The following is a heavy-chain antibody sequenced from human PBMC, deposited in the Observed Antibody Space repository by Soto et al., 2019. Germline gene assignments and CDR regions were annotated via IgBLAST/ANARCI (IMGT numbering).Heavy chain of an antibody. CDR3: ARMTSGYDFDY. Sequence: EVQLVESGGGLVQPGGSLRLSCAASGFTFSSYWMSWVRQAPGKGLEWVANIKQDGSEKYYVDSGKGRFTISRENAKNSLYLQMNSLRAEDTAVYYCARMTSGYDFDYWGQGTLVTVSS. CDR2: IKQDGSEK. J-gene: IGHJ4*02. V-gene: IGHV3-7*01. CDR1: GFTFSSYW. D-gene: IGHD5-12*01.